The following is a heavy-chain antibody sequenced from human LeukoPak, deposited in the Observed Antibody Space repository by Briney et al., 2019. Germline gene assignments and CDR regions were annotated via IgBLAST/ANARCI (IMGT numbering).Heavy chain of an antibody. Sequence: GGSLGLSCAASGFTFSSYAMSWVRQAPGKGLEWVSAISGSGGSTYYADSVEGRFTISRDNSKNTPYLQMNSLRAEDTAVYYCTRGLYQLPFHYDSSGYPLDYWGQGTLVTVSS. D-gene: IGHD3-22*01. CDR3: TRGLYQLPFHYDSSGYPLDY. CDR2: ISGSGGST. J-gene: IGHJ4*02. V-gene: IGHV3-23*01. CDR1: GFTFSSYA.